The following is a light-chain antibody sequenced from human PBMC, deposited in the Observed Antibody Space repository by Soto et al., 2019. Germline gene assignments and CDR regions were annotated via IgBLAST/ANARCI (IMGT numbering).Light chain of an antibody. CDR2: RNN. Sequence: QPVLTQPPSASGTPGQRVTISCSGSSSNIGSNYVYWYQQLPGTAPKLLIYRNNQRPSGVPDRFSGSKSGTSAPLAISGLRSEDEADYYCAAWDDSLSGHYVFGTGTKVTVL. CDR3: AAWDDSLSGHYV. V-gene: IGLV1-47*01. J-gene: IGLJ1*01. CDR1: SSNIGSNY.